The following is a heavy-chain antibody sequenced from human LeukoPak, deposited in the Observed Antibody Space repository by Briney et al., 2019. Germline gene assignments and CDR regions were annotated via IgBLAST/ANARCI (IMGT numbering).Heavy chain of an antibody. CDR2: IYSRGST. CDR1: GGSISFYD. D-gene: IGHD5-18*01. CDR3: ARGGLQLPPYYFDY. V-gene: IGHV4-59*01. J-gene: IGHJ4*02. Sequence: SETLSLTCTVSGGSISFYDWSWIRQPPGEGLEWIGHIYSRGSTNYNPSLKSRVTISVDTSKNQFSLKVRSVTAADTAVYYCARGGLQLPPYYFDYWGQGILVTVSS.